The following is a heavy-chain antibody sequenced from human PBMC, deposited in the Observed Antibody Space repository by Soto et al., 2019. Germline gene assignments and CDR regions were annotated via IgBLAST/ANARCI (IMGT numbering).Heavy chain of an antibody. V-gene: IGHV4-30-4*01. CDR3: ASIDYGDYEFGNYFDY. D-gene: IGHD4-17*01. CDR2: IYYSGST. CDR1: GGSISSGDYH. J-gene: IGHJ4*02. Sequence: SETLSLTCTVSGGSISSGDYHWSWIRQPPGKGLEWIGYIYYSGSTYYNPSLKSRVTISVDTSKNQFSLKLSSVTAADTAVYYCASIDYGDYEFGNYFDYWGQGTLVTVSS.